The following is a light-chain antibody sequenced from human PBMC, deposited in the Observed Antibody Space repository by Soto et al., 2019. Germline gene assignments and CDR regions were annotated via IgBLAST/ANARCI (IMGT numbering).Light chain of an antibody. CDR1: QIIRHF. V-gene: IGKV3-20*01. CDR3: QQYSTSPWT. Sequence: EIVLTQSPATLSLSPGERSTLSCRASQIIRHFLGWYQHKPGHAPRLLIQGATSRATAVPDRFSGSGSGTVFTLTISRLEPDDFAVYYCQQYSTSPWTFGQGTTGDIK. CDR2: GAT. J-gene: IGKJ1*01.